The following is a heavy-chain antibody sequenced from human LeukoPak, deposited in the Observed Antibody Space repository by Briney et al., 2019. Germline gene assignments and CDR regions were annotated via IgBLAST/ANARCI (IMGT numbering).Heavy chain of an antibody. CDR1: GFAFSDYS. J-gene: IGHJ4*02. CDR3: ARVHRGYSYGRLDY. Sequence: GGSLRLSCAASGFAFSDYSMNWVRQAPGKGLDWVSYISSSDNTIHYADSVKGRFTISRDNAKNSLYLEMNSLRDEDTAVYYCARVHRGYSYGRLDYWGQGTLVTVSS. V-gene: IGHV3-48*02. D-gene: IGHD5-18*01. CDR2: ISSSDNTI.